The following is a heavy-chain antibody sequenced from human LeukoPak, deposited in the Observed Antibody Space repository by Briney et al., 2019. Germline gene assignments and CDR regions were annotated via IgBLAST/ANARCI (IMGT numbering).Heavy chain of an antibody. CDR3: ARGGGYYPIDY. D-gene: IGHD2-15*01. CDR2: LYSDGRT. CDR1: GFTVNSNY. Sequence: GGSLRLSCAASGFTVNSNYMNWVRQAPGKGLEWASVLYSDGRTYYADSVKGRFTISRDTSKNTRYLQVNSLRAEDTAVYYCARGGGYYPIDYWGQGTRVTVSS. J-gene: IGHJ4*02. V-gene: IGHV3-53*01.